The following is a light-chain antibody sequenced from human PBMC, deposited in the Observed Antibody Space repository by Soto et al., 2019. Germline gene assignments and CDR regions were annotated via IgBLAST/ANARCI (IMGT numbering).Light chain of an antibody. Sequence: EIVLTRSPATLSLSPGERATLSCRASQSVTNSLAWYQQKPGQAPRLLVYDASNRATGIPTRFSGSGSGTDFTLTISNLEPEDFAVYYCQQHISWPLTFGGGTTGDIK. CDR2: DAS. CDR3: QQHISWPLT. CDR1: QSVTNS. V-gene: IGKV3-11*01. J-gene: IGKJ4*01.